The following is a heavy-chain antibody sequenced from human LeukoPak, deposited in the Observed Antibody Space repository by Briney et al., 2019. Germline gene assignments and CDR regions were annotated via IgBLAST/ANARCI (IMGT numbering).Heavy chain of an antibody. J-gene: IGHJ4*02. D-gene: IGHD3-10*01. Sequence: VASVKVSCKASGGTFSSYAISWVRQAPGQGLEWMGGIIPIFGTANYAQKFQGRVTITADESTSTAYMELSSLRSEDTAVYYCATGSPGELLPQGWGQGTLVTVSS. CDR2: IIPIFGTA. V-gene: IGHV1-69*13. CDR1: GGTFSSYA. CDR3: ATGSPGELLPQG.